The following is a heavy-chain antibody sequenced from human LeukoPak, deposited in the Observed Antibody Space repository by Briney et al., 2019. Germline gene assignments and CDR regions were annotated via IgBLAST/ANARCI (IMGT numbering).Heavy chain of an antibody. CDR2: INGRGDST. Sequence: GGSLRLSCAASGFSFSTYTMNWVRQAPGKGLEWVSAINGRGDSTFYADSVKGQFTISRDNSKNTLYLQMNSLRAEDTAVYYCAKAHELRYFDWFGDPLLGSHHWGQGTLVTVSS. V-gene: IGHV3-23*01. D-gene: IGHD3-9*01. CDR1: GFSFSTYT. J-gene: IGHJ5*02. CDR3: AKAHELRYFDWFGDPLLGSHH.